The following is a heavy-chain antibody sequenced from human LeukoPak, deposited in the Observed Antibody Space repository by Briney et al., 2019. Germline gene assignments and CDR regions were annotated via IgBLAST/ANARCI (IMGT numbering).Heavy chain of an antibody. J-gene: IGHJ5*02. D-gene: IGHD1-26*01. CDR1: GFTLSDSA. CDR2: IDRPAKSYAT. CDR3: TRDRGTYNWLDP. V-gene: IGHV3-73*01. Sequence: GGSLRLSCAASGFTLSDSAIHWVRQASGKGLEWVGLIDRPAKSYATAYGASVGGRFTISRDDSKNAAYLQMDSLRTEDTALYYCTRDRGTYNWLDPWGQGTLVTVSS.